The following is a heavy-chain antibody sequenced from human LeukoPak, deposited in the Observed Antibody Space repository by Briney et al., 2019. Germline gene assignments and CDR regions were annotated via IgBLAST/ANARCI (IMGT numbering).Heavy chain of an antibody. J-gene: IGHJ4*02. CDR1: GGSFSGYY. D-gene: IGHD3-22*01. Sequence: PSETLSLTCAVYGGSFSGYYWTWIRQPPGKGLEWIGEINHSGSTNYNPSLKSRVTISVDTSKNQFSLKLSSVTAADTAVYYCARAHYDSSGPARSYYFDYWGQGTLVTVSS. V-gene: IGHV4-34*01. CDR2: INHSGST. CDR3: ARAHYDSSGPARSYYFDY.